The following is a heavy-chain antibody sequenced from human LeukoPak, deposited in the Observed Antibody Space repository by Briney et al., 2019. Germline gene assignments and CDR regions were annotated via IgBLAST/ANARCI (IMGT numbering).Heavy chain of an antibody. V-gene: IGHV1-69*04. J-gene: IGHJ4*02. CDR2: IIPILDVA. D-gene: IGHD4-17*01. Sequence: EASVKVSCKASGGTFNTYAITWVRQAPGQGLEWMGRIIPILDVADSAQRFQGRVTITADRSTSTVYMELSSLRSEDTAVYYCTREAGYGDFDYWGQGTLVTVSS. CDR3: TREAGYGDFDY. CDR1: GGTFNTYA.